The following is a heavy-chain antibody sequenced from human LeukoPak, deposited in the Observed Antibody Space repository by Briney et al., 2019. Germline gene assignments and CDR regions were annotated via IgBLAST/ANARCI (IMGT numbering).Heavy chain of an antibody. CDR3: ARSYYDVLTGNYIWLAP. Sequence: GASVKVSCKASGYRFTDYYIHWVRQAPGQGLEWMGWINVNSGDTYHSQKFQDRVTMTGDTSINTAYMELSRLRSDDTAVFYCARSYYDVLTGNYIWLAPWGQGTLVTVSS. V-gene: IGHV1-2*02. CDR2: INVNSGDT. CDR1: GYRFTDYY. D-gene: IGHD3-9*01. J-gene: IGHJ5*02.